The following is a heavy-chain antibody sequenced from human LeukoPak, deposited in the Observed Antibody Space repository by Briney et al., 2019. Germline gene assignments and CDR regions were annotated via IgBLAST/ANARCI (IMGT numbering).Heavy chain of an antibody. CDR1: GYTFTSYG. Sequence: ASVKVSCKASGYTFTSYGISLVRQAPGQGLEWMGWISAYNGNTNYARKLQGRVTMTTDTSTSTAYMELRSLRSDDTAVYYCARKVAAAGTLAWFDPWGQGTLVTVSS. V-gene: IGHV1-18*01. CDR3: ARKVAAAGTLAWFDP. D-gene: IGHD6-13*01. J-gene: IGHJ5*02. CDR2: ISAYNGNT.